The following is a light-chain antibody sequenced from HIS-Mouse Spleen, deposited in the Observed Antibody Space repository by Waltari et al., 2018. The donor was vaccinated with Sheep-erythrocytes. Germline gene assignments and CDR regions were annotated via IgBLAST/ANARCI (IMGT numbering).Light chain of an antibody. J-gene: IGKJ1*01. Sequence: EIVMTQSPATLSVSPGERATLPCSASQSVSSNVAWYQQKPGQAPRLLIYGASTRATGIPARFSGSGSGTEFTLTISSMQSEDFAVYYCQQYNNWPPWTFGQGTKV. CDR2: GAS. V-gene: IGKV3-15*01. CDR1: QSVSSN. CDR3: QQYNNWPPWT.